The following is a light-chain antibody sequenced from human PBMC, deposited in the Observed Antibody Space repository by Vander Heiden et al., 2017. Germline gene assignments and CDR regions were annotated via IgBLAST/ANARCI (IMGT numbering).Light chain of an antibody. Sequence: EIVMTQSPPTLSVSPGERATLSCTASHRISTYLAWYQQKPGQAPRLLIFGASIRATGIPAKFSGSGSGTEFTLTISSLQSEDLGLYYCQQYNNWPRTFGQGTKVEIK. CDR3: QQYNNWPRT. CDR1: HRISTY. CDR2: GAS. V-gene: IGKV3-15*01. J-gene: IGKJ1*01.